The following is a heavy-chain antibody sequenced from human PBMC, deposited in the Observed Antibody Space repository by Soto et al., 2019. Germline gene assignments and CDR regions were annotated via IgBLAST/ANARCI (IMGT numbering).Heavy chain of an antibody. CDR2: IHPNSGAT. Sequence: QVQLVQSGAEVKKPGASVKVSCKASGYTFTGQFMHWVRQAPGQGLEWMGWIHPNSGATNYAQKFRDRVTMTRDTSTSTAYMELSSLRSDDRAVYYCAKDPNLYDSSGHRFDYWGQGTLVTVSS. CDR1: GYTFTGQF. CDR3: AKDPNLYDSSGHRFDY. J-gene: IGHJ4*02. D-gene: IGHD3-22*01. V-gene: IGHV1-2*02.